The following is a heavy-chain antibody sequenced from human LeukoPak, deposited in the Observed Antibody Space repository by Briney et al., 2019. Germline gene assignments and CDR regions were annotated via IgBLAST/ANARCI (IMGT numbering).Heavy chain of an antibody. D-gene: IGHD1-26*01. J-gene: IGHJ4*02. Sequence: PGGSLRLSCAASAFTFSTYWMSWVRQAPGKGLEWVANIKQDGSEKYYVDSVKGRFTISRDNAKNSLYLQMNSLRAEDTAVYYCARDKIVGATHFDYWGQGTLVTVSS. CDR1: AFTFSTYW. CDR3: ARDKIVGATHFDY. V-gene: IGHV3-7*01. CDR2: IKQDGSEK.